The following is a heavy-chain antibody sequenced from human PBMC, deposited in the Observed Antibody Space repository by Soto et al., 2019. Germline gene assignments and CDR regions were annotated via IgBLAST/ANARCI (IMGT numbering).Heavy chain of an antibody. CDR1: GYTFTSYG. V-gene: IGHV1-18*01. CDR3: ARDGGRAYYDSSGYYSGY. D-gene: IGHD3-22*01. Sequence: ASLKVSCKASGYTFTSYGISXVRQXPXPGLEWMGWISAYNGNTNYAQKLQGRVTMTTDPSTSTAYMEMRSLRSDDTAVYSCARDGGRAYYDSSGYYSGYWGQGTLVTVSS. J-gene: IGHJ4*02. CDR2: ISAYNGNT.